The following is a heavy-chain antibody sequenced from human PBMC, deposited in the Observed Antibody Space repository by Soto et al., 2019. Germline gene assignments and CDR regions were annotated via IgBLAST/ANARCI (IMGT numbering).Heavy chain of an antibody. Sequence: EVQLLESGGGLVQPGGSLRLSCAASGFTFSSYAMRWVRQAPGKGLEWVSAISGSGGSMYYADSVKGRFTIPRDNSKNTLYLKMNSLRAEDTAVYYWARRGSGSYYDYWGQGTLVTVSS. CDR2: ISGSGGSM. V-gene: IGHV3-23*01. CDR1: GFTFSSYA. D-gene: IGHD1-26*01. J-gene: IGHJ4*02. CDR3: ARRGSGSYYDY.